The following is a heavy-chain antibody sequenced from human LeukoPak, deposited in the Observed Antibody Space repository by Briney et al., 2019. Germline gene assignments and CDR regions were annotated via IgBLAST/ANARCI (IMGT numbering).Heavy chain of an antibody. V-gene: IGHV1-2*02. D-gene: IGHD3-3*01. Sequence: ASVKVSCKASGYTFTGYYMHWVRQAPGQGLEWMGWINPNSGGTNYAQKFRGRVTMTRDTSISTAYMELSRLRSDDTAVHYCARIRGGTIFGVAPNYYYYMDVWGKGTTVTVSS. CDR3: ARIRGGTIFGVAPNYYYYMDV. CDR2: INPNSGGT. CDR1: GYTFTGYY. J-gene: IGHJ6*03.